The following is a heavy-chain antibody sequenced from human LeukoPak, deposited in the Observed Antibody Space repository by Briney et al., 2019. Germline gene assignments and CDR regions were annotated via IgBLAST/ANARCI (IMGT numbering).Heavy chain of an antibody. CDR2: IYYSGST. V-gene: IGHV4-59*11. J-gene: IGHJ4*02. D-gene: IGHD3-3*01. CDR1: GGSISSHY. Sequence: PSEPLSLTCTVSGGSISSHYWSWIRQPPGKGLEWIGYIYYSGSTHYNPSPKSRVSTSVDTSKNQFYLKLSSVTAADTAVYYCARGGEMGYHFWSGYYSPEFDYWGQGTLVTVSS. CDR3: ARGGEMGYHFWSGYYSPEFDY.